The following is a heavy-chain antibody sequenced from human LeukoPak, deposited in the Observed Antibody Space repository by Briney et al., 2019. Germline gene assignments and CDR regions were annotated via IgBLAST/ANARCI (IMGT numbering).Heavy chain of an antibody. CDR2: ISGSGDNT. CDR3: TTVALAGGGF. CDR1: GFTFSNYA. D-gene: IGHD4-11*01. J-gene: IGHJ4*02. V-gene: IGHV3-23*01. Sequence: GGSLRLSCAASGFTFSNYAMSWVRQAPGKGLEWVSTISGSGDNTYYADSVKRRFTISRDNSKNTLYLQMNSRRAEDTAVYYCTTVALAGGGFWGQGTLVTVSS.